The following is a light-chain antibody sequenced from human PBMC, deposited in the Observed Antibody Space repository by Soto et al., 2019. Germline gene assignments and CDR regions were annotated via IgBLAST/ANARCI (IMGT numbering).Light chain of an antibody. CDR2: GTC. J-gene: IGKJ1*01. V-gene: IGKV3-20*01. CDR1: QSVSSNY. Sequence: EIVLTQSPGTLSLSPGERATLSCRASQSVSSNYLAGYQQKPAQAPRLLISGTCSSATGMPDTFSGSGSGTDFTLTMSRLEPEDFAVYYCHQYGSSPQTFGQGTKVEIK. CDR3: HQYGSSPQT.